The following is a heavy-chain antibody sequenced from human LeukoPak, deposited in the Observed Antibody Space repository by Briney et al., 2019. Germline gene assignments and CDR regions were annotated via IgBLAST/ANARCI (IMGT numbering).Heavy chain of an antibody. CDR3: ARDQRNYYDSSGYPPGLDY. Sequence: GSLRLSCAASAFTFSGYSMNWVRQAPGKGLEWVSYISPSATTIYYADSVKGRFTISRDNSKNTLYLQMNSLRAEDTAVYYCARDQRNYYDSSGYPPGLDYWGQGTLVTVSS. CDR2: ISPSATTI. J-gene: IGHJ4*02. CDR1: AFTFSGYS. D-gene: IGHD3-22*01. V-gene: IGHV3-48*01.